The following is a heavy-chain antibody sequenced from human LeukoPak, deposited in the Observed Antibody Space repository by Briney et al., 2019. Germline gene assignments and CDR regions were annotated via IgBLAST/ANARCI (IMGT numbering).Heavy chain of an antibody. Sequence: GASVKVSCKASGYTFTNYVISWVRQAPGQGLEWMGWISAYNGNTNYAQKLQGRVIMTTDTSTSTAYMELRSLRSDDTAVYYCARDRAGHSRSWWNYWGQGTLVTVSS. CDR2: ISAYNGNT. CDR1: GYTFTNYV. CDR3: ARDRAGHSRSWWNY. V-gene: IGHV1-18*01. D-gene: IGHD6-13*01. J-gene: IGHJ4*02.